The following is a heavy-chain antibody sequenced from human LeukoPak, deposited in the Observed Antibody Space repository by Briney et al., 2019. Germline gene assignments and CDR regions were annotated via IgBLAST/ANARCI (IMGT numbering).Heavy chain of an antibody. J-gene: IGHJ1*01. CDR1: GFTFSGSA. V-gene: IGHV3-73*01. CDR2: IRSKANSYAT. Sequence: PGRSLRLSCAASGFTFSGSAMHWVRQASGKGLEWVGRIRSKANSYATAYAASVKGRFTISRDDSKNTAYLQMNSLKTEDTAVYYCTRVYYDSSGYYFAYFQHWGQGTLVTVSS. D-gene: IGHD3-22*01. CDR3: TRVYYDSSGYYFAYFQH.